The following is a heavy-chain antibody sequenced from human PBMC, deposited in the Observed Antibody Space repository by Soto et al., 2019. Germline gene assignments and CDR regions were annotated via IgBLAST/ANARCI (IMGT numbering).Heavy chain of an antibody. CDR1: RFRFSDYT. V-gene: IGHV3-21*01. CDR3: ARRGSEVTTGGGALDM. J-gene: IGHJ3*02. D-gene: IGHD4-17*01. Sequence: EVELVESEGGLVKPGGSLRLSCLASRFRFSDYTMTWVRQAPGKGLEWVSSISIISTYIYYGDSVKGRFTISRDNAKNSLYLQMNSLRVEDTAVYYCARRGSEVTTGGGALDMWGQGTMVTVSS. CDR2: ISIISTYI.